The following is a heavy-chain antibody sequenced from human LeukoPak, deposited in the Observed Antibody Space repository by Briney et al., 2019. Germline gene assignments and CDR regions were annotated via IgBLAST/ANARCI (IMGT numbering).Heavy chain of an antibody. CDR1: GLTFSSYE. V-gene: IGHV3-48*03. J-gene: IGHJ4*02. CDR3: ARTSSGWYDY. Sequence: GGSLRLSCPASGLTFSSYEMNWVGKAPGKGLEWVSYISSSGSTIYYADSVKGRFTISRDNAKNSLYLQMNSLRAEDTAVYYCARTSSGWYDYWGQGTLVTVSS. CDR2: ISSSGSTI. D-gene: IGHD6-19*01.